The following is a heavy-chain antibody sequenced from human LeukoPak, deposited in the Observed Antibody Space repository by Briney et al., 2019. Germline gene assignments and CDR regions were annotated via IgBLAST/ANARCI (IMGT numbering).Heavy chain of an antibody. V-gene: IGHV4-61*02. CDR3: AREGYSYGYYYYYMDV. D-gene: IGHD5-18*01. CDR2: IYTSGST. J-gene: IGHJ6*03. CDR1: GGSISSGSYY. Sequence: SETLSLTCTVSGGSISSGSYYWSWIRQPAGTGLEWIGRIYTSGSTNYNPSLKSRVTISVDTSKNQFSLKLSSVTAADTAVYYCAREGYSYGYYYYYMDVWGKGTTVTVSS.